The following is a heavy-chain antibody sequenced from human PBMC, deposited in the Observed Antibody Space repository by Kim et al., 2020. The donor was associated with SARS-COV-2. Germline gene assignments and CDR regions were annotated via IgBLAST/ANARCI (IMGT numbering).Heavy chain of an antibody. CDR3: AKDMGATSGWGFDY. J-gene: IGHJ4*02. D-gene: IGHD6-19*01. Sequence: ADSVKGRFTISRDNAKNSLYLQMNSLRAEDTALYYCAKDMGATSGWGFDYWGQGTLVTVSS. V-gene: IGHV3-9*01.